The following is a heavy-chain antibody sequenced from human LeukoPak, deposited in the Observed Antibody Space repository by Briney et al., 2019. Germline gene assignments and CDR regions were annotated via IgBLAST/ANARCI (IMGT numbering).Heavy chain of an antibody. J-gene: IGHJ4*02. CDR2: IYYSGST. CDR1: GGSISSQY. D-gene: IGHD1-26*01. Sequence: SETLSLTCTVSGGSISSQYWGWIRQPPGKGLEWIAGYIYYSGSTNYNPSLKSRVTISVDSSKNQFSLKLSSVTAADTAVYYCARVGGWEPKLHGVTFDYLGQGTLVTVSS. V-gene: IGHV4-59*11. CDR3: ARVGGWEPKLHGVTFDY.